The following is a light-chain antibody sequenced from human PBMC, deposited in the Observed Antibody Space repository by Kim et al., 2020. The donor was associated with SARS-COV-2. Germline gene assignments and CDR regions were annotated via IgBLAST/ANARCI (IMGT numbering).Light chain of an antibody. CDR2: GAS. J-gene: IGKJ4*01. V-gene: IGKV3-15*01. CDR1: QSVSSN. Sequence: SPGERATPSCRASQSVSSNLAWYQQKPGQAPRLLIYGASTRATGIPASFSGSGSGTEFTLTISSLQSEDFAVYYCQQYNNWPLTFGGGTKVDIK. CDR3: QQYNNWPLT.